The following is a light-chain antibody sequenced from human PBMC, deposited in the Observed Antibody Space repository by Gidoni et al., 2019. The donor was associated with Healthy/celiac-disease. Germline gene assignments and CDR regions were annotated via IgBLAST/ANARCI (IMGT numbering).Light chain of an antibody. Sequence: DIQMTQSQSSLSASVGDRVTITCRASPSISSYLNWYQQKPGKAPKLLIYAASSLQSGVPSRFSGSGSGTDFTLTISSLPPEDFATYYCQQSYSTPRVTFGQGTRLEIK. J-gene: IGKJ5*01. CDR3: QQSYSTPRVT. CDR2: AAS. CDR1: PSISSY. V-gene: IGKV1-39*01.